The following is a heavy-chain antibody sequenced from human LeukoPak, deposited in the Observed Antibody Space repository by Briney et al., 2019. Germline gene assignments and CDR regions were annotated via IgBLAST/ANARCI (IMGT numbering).Heavy chain of an antibody. CDR2: INPGGRST. V-gene: IGHV1-46*01. D-gene: IGHD3-22*01. CDR1: GYTFTNYY. CDR3: ARDPGGYDSSGYYD. J-gene: IGHJ4*02. Sequence: GASVKVSCKASGYTFTNYYIHWVRQAPGQGLEWMGIINPGGRSTSYAQKFQGRVTMTTDTSTSTAYMELRSLRSDDTAVYYCARDPGGYDSSGYYDWGQGTLVTVSS.